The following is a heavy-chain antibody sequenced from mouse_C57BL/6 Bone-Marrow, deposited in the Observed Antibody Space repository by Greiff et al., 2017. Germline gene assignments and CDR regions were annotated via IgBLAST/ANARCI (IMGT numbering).Heavy chain of an antibody. Sequence: QVQLQQPGAELVKPGASVKLSCKASGYTFTSYWMHWVKQRPGRGLEWIGRIDPNSGGHKYNEKFKSKATMTVDKPSSTAYMQLSSLTSEDSAFYYWARGITTVVATDDWGQGTTLTVSS. CDR2: IDPNSGGH. D-gene: IGHD1-1*01. CDR3: ARGITTVVATDD. J-gene: IGHJ2*01. V-gene: IGHV1-72*01. CDR1: GYTFTSYW.